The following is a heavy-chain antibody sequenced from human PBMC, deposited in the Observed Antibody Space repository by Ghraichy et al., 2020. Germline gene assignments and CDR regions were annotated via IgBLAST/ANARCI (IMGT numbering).Heavy chain of an antibody. CDR1: GFTFSSYW. Sequence: GGSLRLSCAASGFTFSSYWMHWVRQAPGKGLVWVSRINSDASSTSYADSVKGRFTISRDNAKNTLYLQMNSLRVEDTAVYYCARGPEWSSSWHDYWGQGTLVTVSS. CDR2: INSDASST. V-gene: IGHV3-74*01. CDR3: ARGPEWSSSWHDY. D-gene: IGHD6-13*01. J-gene: IGHJ4*02.